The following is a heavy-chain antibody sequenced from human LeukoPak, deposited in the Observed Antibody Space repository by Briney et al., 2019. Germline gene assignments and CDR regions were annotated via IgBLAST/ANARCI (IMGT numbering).Heavy chain of an antibody. CDR1: GFTFSTYA. CDR3: AKNRGAGSHYYYHMNV. J-gene: IGHJ6*03. D-gene: IGHD1-26*01. V-gene: IGHV3-23*01. Sequence: GGSLRLSCAASGFTFSTYAMSWARQAAGKGLEWVSLISGSGGGTYYAGSVKGRFTISRDNSKNTLYLQLNSLRVEDTAVYYCAKNRGAGSHYYYHMNVWGKGTTVTVSS. CDR2: ISGSGGGT.